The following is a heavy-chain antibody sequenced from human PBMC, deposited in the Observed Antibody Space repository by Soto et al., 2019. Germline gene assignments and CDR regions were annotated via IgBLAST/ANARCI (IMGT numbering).Heavy chain of an antibody. V-gene: IGHV1-46*01. CDR2: INPSGGST. Sequence: ASVKVSCKASGYTFTSYYMHWVRQAPGQGLEWMGIINPSGGSTSYAQKFQGRVTMTRDTSTSTVYMELSSLRSEDTAVYYFATRRYYYGSGSYYGGMDVWGQGTTVTVSS. J-gene: IGHJ6*02. D-gene: IGHD3-10*01. CDR3: ATRRYYYGSGSYYGGMDV. CDR1: GYTFTSYY.